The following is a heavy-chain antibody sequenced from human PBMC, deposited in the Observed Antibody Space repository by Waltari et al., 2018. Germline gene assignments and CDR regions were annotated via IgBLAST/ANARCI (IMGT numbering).Heavy chain of an antibody. V-gene: IGHV4-59*08. D-gene: IGHD1-1*01. CDR2: IFYNGNT. CDR1: GGSISNYY. J-gene: IGHJ4*02. CDR3: ARSFSGTTIDF. Sequence: QVQLQESGPGLVKPSETLSLTCTVSGGSISNYYWSWIRQPPGKGLEWIGYIFYNGNTNYNPSLKSRVTIELDTSKNRFSLKLDSVTSADTAIYYCARSFSGTTIDFWGQGALFTVSS.